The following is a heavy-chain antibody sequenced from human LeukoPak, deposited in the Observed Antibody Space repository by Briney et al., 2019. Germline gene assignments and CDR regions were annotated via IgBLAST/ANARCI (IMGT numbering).Heavy chain of an antibody. CDR3: TRDHNALDF. V-gene: IGHV3-48*02. CDR1: GFTFSSYS. Sequence: GGSLRLSCSASGFTFSSYSMNWVRQAPGKGLEWVSYITSRSNTIHYADSVKGRFTISRDNAKNLLYLQMTSLRDEDTAVYYCTRDHNALDFWGQGALVTVSS. CDR2: ITSRSNTI. D-gene: IGHD1-1*01. J-gene: IGHJ4*02.